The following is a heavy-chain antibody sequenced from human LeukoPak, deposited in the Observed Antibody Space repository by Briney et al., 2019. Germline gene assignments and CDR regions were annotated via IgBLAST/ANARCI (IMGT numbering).Heavy chain of an antibody. Sequence: GGSLRLSCAASGFTFSKYAMSWVRQAPGKGLEWVSTISDSGGNTYYADSVKGRFTISRDNAKNSLYLQMNSLRAEDTAVYYCARDRSVLRFLEYPRDYWGQGTLVTVSS. V-gene: IGHV3-23*01. J-gene: IGHJ4*02. CDR2: ISDSGGNT. CDR1: GFTFSKYA. CDR3: ARDRSVLRFLEYPRDY. D-gene: IGHD3-3*01.